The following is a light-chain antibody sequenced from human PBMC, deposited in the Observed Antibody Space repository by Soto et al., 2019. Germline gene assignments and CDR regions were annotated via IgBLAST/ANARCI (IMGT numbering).Light chain of an antibody. J-gene: IGLJ1*01. CDR2: DVN. V-gene: IGLV2-11*01. Sequence: QSALTQPRSVSGSPGQSVTISCTGTSNDVGDYDYVSWYQQYPGKAPKLIIYDVNKRPSGVPDRFSGSKSGNTASLTISVLQAEDEADYYCCSYAGGYTFVFGTGTQLTVL. CDR1: SNDVGDYDY. CDR3: CSYAGGYTFV.